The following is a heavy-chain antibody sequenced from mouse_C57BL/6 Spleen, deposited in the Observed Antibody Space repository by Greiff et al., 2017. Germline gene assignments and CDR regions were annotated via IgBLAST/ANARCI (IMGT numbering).Heavy chain of an antibody. V-gene: IGHV1-69*01. J-gene: IGHJ4*01. CDR2: IDPSDSYT. Sequence: QVQLQQPGAELVMPGASVKLSCKASGYTFTSYWMHWVKQRPGQGLEWIGEIDPSDSYTNYNQKFKGKSTLTVDKSSSTAYTQLSSLTSEDSAVYYCARGGSSYYYAMDYWGQGTSVTVSS. D-gene: IGHD1-1*01. CDR3: ARGGSSYYYAMDY. CDR1: GYTFTSYW.